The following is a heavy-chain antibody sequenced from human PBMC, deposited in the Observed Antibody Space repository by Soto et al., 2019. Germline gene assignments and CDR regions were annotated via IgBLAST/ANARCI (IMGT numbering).Heavy chain of an antibody. Sequence: QVQLVQSGAEVKKPGSSVKVSCQASGGSFSDYAISWVRQAPGQGLEWMGGIIPMLGIADNAQKFQGRVIITADEYTSTVYMERSSLRSEDTAVYYCARDGDYFDSSGFQRDYHYYGMDVWGQGTTVTVAS. CDR3: ARDGDYFDSSGFQRDYHYYGMDV. J-gene: IGHJ6*02. CDR2: IIPMLGIA. CDR1: GGSFSDYA. D-gene: IGHD3-22*01. V-gene: IGHV1-69*01.